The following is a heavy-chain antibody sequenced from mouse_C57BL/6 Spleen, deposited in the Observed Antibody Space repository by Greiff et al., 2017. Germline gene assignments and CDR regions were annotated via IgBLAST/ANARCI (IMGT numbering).Heavy chain of an antibody. J-gene: IGHJ2*01. V-gene: IGHV1-26*01. CDR1: GYTFTDYY. CDR3: AYGYDPYFDY. CDR2: INPNNGGT. D-gene: IGHD2-2*01. Sequence: EVKLQQSGPELVKPGASVKISCKASGYTFTDYYMNWVKQSHGKSLEWIGDINPNNGGTSYNQKFKGKATLTVDKSSSTAYMELRSLTSEDSAVYYCAYGYDPYFDYWGQGTTLTVSS.